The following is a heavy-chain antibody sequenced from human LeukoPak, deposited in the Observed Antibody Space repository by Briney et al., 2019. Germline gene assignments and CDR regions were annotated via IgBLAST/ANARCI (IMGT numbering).Heavy chain of an antibody. V-gene: IGHV4-4*07. CDR2: ISGSGTI. CDR1: GGSIHSY. Sequence: SETLSLTCTVSGGSIHSYWSWIRQPAGKGLEWIGRISGSGTITYNPALQSRLTISIDTSKNQFSLKLSSVTAADTAVYYCARSITIFGVVILGYFDYWGQGTLVTVSS. J-gene: IGHJ4*02. CDR3: ARSITIFGVVILGYFDY. D-gene: IGHD3-3*01.